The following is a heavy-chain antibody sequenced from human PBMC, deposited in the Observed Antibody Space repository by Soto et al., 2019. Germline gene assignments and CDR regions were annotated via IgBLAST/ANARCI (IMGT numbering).Heavy chain of an antibody. J-gene: IGHJ5*02. CDR2: ISSSSSYI. D-gene: IGHD2-2*01. CDR3: ARDLRYCSSTSCPTYNWFDP. CDR1: GFTFSSYS. Sequence: GGSLRLSCAASGFTFSSYSMNWVRQAPGKGLEWVSSISSSSSYIYYADSVKGRFTISRDNAKNSLYLQMNSLRAEDTAVYYCARDLRYCSSTSCPTYNWFDPWGQGTLVTVSS. V-gene: IGHV3-21*01.